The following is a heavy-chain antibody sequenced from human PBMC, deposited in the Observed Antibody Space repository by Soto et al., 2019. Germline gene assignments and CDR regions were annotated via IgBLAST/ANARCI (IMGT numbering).Heavy chain of an antibody. CDR1: GGSIRDSY. CDR2: VSSSGTT. D-gene: IGHD3-10*01. Sequence: SETLSLTCTVSGGSIRDSYWTWIRQPPGKGLEWIGYVSSSGTTKYSPSLKSRVTMSVDTSKNQFSLKVNSVTTADTAVYYCARFYMVRGVMGAFDIWGQGAMVT. CDR3: ARFYMVRGVMGAFDI. J-gene: IGHJ3*02. V-gene: IGHV4-59*01.